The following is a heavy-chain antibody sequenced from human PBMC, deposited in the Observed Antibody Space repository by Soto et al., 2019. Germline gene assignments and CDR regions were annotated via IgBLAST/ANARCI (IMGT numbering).Heavy chain of an antibody. V-gene: IGHV1-18*01. CDR3: ARERGGLYYGSGLPPGY. D-gene: IGHD3-10*01. Sequence: GASVKVSCTASGYTFTSDGISWVRQAPGQGLEWMGWISGYNGNTNYAQKLQGRVTMTTDTSTSTAYMELRSLRSDDTAVYYCARERGGLYYGSGLPPGYWGQGTLVTVSS. CDR2: ISGYNGNT. J-gene: IGHJ4*02. CDR1: GYTFTSDG.